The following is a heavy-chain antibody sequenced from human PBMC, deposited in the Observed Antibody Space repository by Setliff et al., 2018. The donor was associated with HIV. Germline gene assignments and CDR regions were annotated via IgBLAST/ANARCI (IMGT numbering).Heavy chain of an antibody. Sequence: PGGSLRLSCASSGFIFSNAWMGWVRQAPGKGLEWVGRIKNKINGETTDYATSVKGRFTLSRDDSKNTLYLQMNSLKTEDTAVYYCAADIPTPLAQIDYWGQGTLVTVSS. CDR1: GFIFSNAW. CDR3: AADIPTPLAQIDY. J-gene: IGHJ4*02. CDR2: IKNKINGETT. D-gene: IGHD2-21*01. V-gene: IGHV3-15*01.